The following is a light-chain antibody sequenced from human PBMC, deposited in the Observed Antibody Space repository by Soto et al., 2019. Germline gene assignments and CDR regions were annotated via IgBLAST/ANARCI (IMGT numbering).Light chain of an antibody. V-gene: IGKV1-39*01. CDR1: QSISTF. Sequence: DSQMTPSPSSLVASVGDRVTITCRASQSISTFLNWYQQKPGKAPKLLIYVASNLKSGVPSRLRGSGSGTYFTLTISSLRPADFASYFSQHSYTAPYTVGQGTKLEIK. J-gene: IGKJ2*01. CDR3: QHSYTAPYT. CDR2: VAS.